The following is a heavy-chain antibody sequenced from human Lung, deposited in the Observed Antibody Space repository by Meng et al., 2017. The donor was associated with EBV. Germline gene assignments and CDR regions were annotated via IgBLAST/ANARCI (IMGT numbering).Heavy chain of an antibody. CDR1: GDPIGSRNL. D-gene: IGHD6-13*01. J-gene: IGHJ4*02. V-gene: IGHV4-4*03. CDR2: IYHSGST. Sequence: QFPRPDAGPGMAKPPGALSLAHTVSGDPIGSRNLGSWVRQPPRKVLEWIGEIYHSGSTNYNPSLKSRVTISVNKSKNQFSLKLSSVTTADTAVYYCAIVGPEENSSISTWGQGTLVTVSS. CDR3: AIVGPEENSSIST.